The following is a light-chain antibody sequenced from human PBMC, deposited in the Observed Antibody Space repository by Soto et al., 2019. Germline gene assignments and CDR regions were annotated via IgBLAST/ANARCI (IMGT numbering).Light chain of an antibody. J-gene: IGKJ3*01. Sequence: EIVMTQSPATLSVSPGESATLSCRASQSVSSTLAWYQQKPGQAPRLLIYGVSTRATGIPARFSGSGSGTDCTRTISGLQSEDFEVYYCQQYYNWPRTFGPGTKVDFK. CDR1: QSVSST. V-gene: IGKV3-15*01. CDR3: QQYYNWPRT. CDR2: GVS.